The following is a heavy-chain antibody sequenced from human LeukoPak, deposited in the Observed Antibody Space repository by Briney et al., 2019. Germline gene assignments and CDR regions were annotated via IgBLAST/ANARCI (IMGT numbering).Heavy chain of an antibody. D-gene: IGHD2-2*01. J-gene: IGHJ4*02. V-gene: IGHV3-11*01. Sequence: GGSLRLSCAASGFNIDDYYMSWIRQAPGKGLEWVSHISLSGGTIHYADSVKGRFTVSRDNAENSLYLQMSSLRAEDTAVYYCARDFPTITSWYYFDYWGQGALVVVSS. CDR2: ISLSGGTI. CDR1: GFNIDDYY. CDR3: ARDFPTITSWYYFDY.